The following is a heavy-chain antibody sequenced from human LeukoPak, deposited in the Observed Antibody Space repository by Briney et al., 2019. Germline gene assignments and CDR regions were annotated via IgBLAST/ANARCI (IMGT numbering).Heavy chain of an antibody. Sequence: SETLSLTCTVSGGSISSYYWSWIRQPPGKGLEWIGYIYYSGSTNYNPSLKSRVTISVDMSKNQFSLKLSSVTAADTAVYSCAGFTFFRGVITFDYWGQGTLVTVSS. CDR1: GGSISSYY. V-gene: IGHV4-59*08. CDR3: AGFTFFRGVITFDY. J-gene: IGHJ4*02. D-gene: IGHD3-10*01. CDR2: IYYSGST.